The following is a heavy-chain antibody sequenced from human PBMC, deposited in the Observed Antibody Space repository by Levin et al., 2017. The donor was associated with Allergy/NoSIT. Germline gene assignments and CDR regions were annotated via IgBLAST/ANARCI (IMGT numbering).Heavy chain of an antibody. CDR1: GFTFDDYT. CDR3: AKDQSYYYDSSGSFDY. CDR2: ISWDGGST. J-gene: IGHJ4*02. V-gene: IGHV3-43*01. D-gene: IGHD3-22*01. Sequence: GESLKISCAASGFTFDDYTMHWVRQAPGKGLEWVSLISWDGGSTYYADSVKGRFTISRDNSKNSLYLQMNSLRTEDTALYYCAKDQSYYYDSSGSFDYWGQGTLVTVSS.